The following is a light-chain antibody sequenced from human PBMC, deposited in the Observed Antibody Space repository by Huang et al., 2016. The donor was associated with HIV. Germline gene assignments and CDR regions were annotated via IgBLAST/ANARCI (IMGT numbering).Light chain of an antibody. CDR1: KSVSTN. J-gene: IGKJ3*01. V-gene: IGKV3-15*01. CDR2: GAS. Sequence: ETVMTQSPATLSASPVGSATPSCRASKSVSTNLAWYQQKPGQAPRLLIYGASTRAPGIPVRFRGSGSGTEFTLTISDLQSEDFAVYFCHQYNEWPITFGPGTKVDI. CDR3: HQYNEWPIT.